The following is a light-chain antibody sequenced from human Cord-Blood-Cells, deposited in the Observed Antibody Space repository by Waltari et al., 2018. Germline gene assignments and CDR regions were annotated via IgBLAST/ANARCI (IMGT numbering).Light chain of an antibody. V-gene: IGKV1-5*01. J-gene: IGKJ2*01. Sequence: DIQMTQSPSTLSASVGDRVTITCRASQSISSWLAWYQQKPGKAPKLLIYDASSLESGVPSRFSGSGSGTEFTLIISSLQPDDFATYYCQQYNSYSVFGQGTKLEIK. CDR3: QQYNSYSV. CDR1: QSISSW. CDR2: DAS.